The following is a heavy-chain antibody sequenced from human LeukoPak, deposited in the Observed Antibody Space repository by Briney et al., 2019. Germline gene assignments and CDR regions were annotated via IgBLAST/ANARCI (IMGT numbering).Heavy chain of an antibody. CDR3: ARDFGEKPNY. Sequence: ASVTVSCKASGYTFTRYDMHWVRQAPGQGLEWMGIIDPSGGSTSYAQNFQGGVTMTRDATTSTVYLELSSLRSEDTAVYYCARDFGEKPNYWGQGTLVTVSS. CDR2: IDPSGGST. CDR1: GYTFTRYD. D-gene: IGHD3-10*01. J-gene: IGHJ4*02. V-gene: IGHV1-46*01.